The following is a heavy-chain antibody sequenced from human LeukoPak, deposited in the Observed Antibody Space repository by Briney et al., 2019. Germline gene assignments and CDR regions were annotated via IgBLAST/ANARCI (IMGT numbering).Heavy chain of an antibody. J-gene: IGHJ4*02. V-gene: IGHV3-7*04. Sequence: GGSLRLSCAASGFTFSSYTMSWVRQAPGKGLEWVANIKQDGSKKSYVDSVKGRFTISRDNAKNSLYLQMNSLRAEDTAIYYCTRVGYIDEGIDYWGQGTLVTVSS. CDR1: GFTFSSYT. CDR3: TRVGYIDEGIDY. D-gene: IGHD5-24*01. CDR2: IKQDGSKK.